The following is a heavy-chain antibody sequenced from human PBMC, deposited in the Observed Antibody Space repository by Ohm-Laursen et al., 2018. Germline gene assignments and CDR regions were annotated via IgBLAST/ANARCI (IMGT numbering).Heavy chain of an antibody. CDR3: AKGVGSLYYFDY. V-gene: IGHV3-30*18. CDR2: ISYDGSNK. D-gene: IGHD1-26*01. Sequence: SLRLSCAASGFTFSSYGMHWVRQAPGKGLEWVAAISYDGSNKYYADSVKGRFTISRDNSKNTLYLQMNSLRAEDTAVYYCAKGVGSLYYFDYWGQGTLVTVSS. CDR1: GFTFSSYG. J-gene: IGHJ4*02.